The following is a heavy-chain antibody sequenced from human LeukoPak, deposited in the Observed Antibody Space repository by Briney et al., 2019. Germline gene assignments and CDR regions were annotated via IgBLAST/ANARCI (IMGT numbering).Heavy chain of an antibody. Sequence: GGSLRLSCAASGFTFSSYGMHWVRQAPGKGLEWVAFIRYDGSNKYYADSVKGRFTISRDNSKNTLYLQMNSLRAEDTAVYYCAKSYTEGFDAFDIRGQGTMATVSS. D-gene: IGHD2-2*02. V-gene: IGHV3-30*02. CDR3: AKSYTEGFDAFDI. J-gene: IGHJ3*02. CDR1: GFTFSSYG. CDR2: IRYDGSNK.